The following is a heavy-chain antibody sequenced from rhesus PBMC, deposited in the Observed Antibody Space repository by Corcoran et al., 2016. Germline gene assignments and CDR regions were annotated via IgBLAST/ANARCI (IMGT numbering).Heavy chain of an antibody. CDR1: GGSISDYYY. V-gene: IGHV4S9*01. Sequence: QVQLQESGPGLVKPSETLSLSCAVSGGSISDYYYWNWIRQSPGKGLEWIGNIYGYSTSPYYNPSLKSRVTISKDTSKNHFFLKLSSVTAADTAVYYCARGPYSNYYLDYWGQGVLVTVSS. CDR2: IYGYSTSP. D-gene: IGHD4-17*01. CDR3: ARGPYSNYYLDY. J-gene: IGHJ4*01.